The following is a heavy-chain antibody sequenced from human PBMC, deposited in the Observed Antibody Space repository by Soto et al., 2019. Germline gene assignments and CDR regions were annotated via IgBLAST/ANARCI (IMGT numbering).Heavy chain of an antibody. CDR3: TIGSWSGEVFYI. V-gene: IGHV1-69*02. CDR2: IIPMLGVR. Sequence: QVQLVQSGAEVKKPGSSVKVSCKDSGGTFSTYSMFWVRQAPGQGLEWMGRIIPMLGVRNFAQRFQNRVTITADKSTATVHMELSSMRSEDTALYYCTIGSWSGEVFYIWGQGTMVTVSS. J-gene: IGHJ3*02. CDR1: GGTFSTYS. D-gene: IGHD2-21*01.